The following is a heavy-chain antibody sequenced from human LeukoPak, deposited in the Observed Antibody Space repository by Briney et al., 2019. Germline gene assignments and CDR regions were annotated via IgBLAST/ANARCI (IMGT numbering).Heavy chain of an antibody. J-gene: IGHJ6*02. CDR3: ARGPYCSSTSCYAGAPYYYYGMDV. Sequence: SQTLSLTCTVSGGSISSGGYYWSWIRQHPGKGLEWIGYIYYSGSTYYNPSLKSRVTISVDTSKDQFSLKLSSVTAADTAVYYCARGPYCSSTSCYAGAPYYYYGMDVWGQGTMVTVSS. CDR2: IYYSGST. V-gene: IGHV4-31*03. D-gene: IGHD2-2*01. CDR1: GGSISSGGYY.